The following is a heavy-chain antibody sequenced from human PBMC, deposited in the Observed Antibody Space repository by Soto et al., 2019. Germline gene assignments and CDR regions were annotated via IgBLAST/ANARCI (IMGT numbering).Heavy chain of an antibody. Sequence: QAGGSLRLSCTTSGFTVSSFAMGWVRQAPGKGLEWVSGIRARASDTYYTDSVRGRFTISRDDSKNTLYLQMSSLTAEDTASYYCGKEYGNSAGIMSMDVWGQGTTVTVSS. D-gene: IGHD1-1*01. CDR2: IRARASDT. CDR3: GKEYGNSAGIMSMDV. J-gene: IGHJ6*02. V-gene: IGHV3-23*01. CDR1: GFTVSSFA.